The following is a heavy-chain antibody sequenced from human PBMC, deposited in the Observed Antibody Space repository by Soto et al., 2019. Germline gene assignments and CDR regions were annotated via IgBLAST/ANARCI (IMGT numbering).Heavy chain of an antibody. D-gene: IGHD2-8*01. V-gene: IGHV3-74*01. CDR1: GFTFSKYW. J-gene: IGHJ4*02. Sequence: EVQLVESGGGLVQPGKALRLSCAASGFTFSKYWMHWVRQVPGKGPVWVSYISGDGTTTDYADSVKGRFTISRDNAKNTRYLQMDSLRVEDTAVYYCAIQDCTNDVCLEAAVTVGGALEYWGQGAQVTVTS. CDR3: AIQDCTNDVCLEAAVTVGGALEY. CDR2: ISGDGTTT.